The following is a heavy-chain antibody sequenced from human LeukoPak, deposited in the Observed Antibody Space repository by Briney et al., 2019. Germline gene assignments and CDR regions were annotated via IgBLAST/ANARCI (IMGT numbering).Heavy chain of an antibody. CDR3: ARANYDSSGYYDAFDI. Sequence: GGSLRLSCAASGFTSSNYWMHWVRQAPGKGLIWVSRINSDGSSTGYADSVKGRFTISRDNAKNTLYLQMNSLRAEDTAVYYCARANYDSSGYYDAFDIWGQGTMLTVSS. V-gene: IGHV3-74*01. CDR2: INSDGSST. CDR1: GFTSSNYW. J-gene: IGHJ3*02. D-gene: IGHD3-22*01.